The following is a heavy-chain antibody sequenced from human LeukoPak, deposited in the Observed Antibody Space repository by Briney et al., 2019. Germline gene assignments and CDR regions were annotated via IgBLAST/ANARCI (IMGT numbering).Heavy chain of an antibody. J-gene: IGHJ4*02. V-gene: IGHV1-69*01. CDR1: GGTFSSTT. Sequence: SVKVSCKASGGTFSSTTINWVRQAPGQGLEWMGGITPIFRTPNYAQKFQGRVTITAVESMSTAYMELSSLRSEDTAVYYCARGWLAETTVVTPYNYWGQGTLVTVSS. CDR3: ARGWLAETTVVTPYNY. CDR2: ITPIFRTP. D-gene: IGHD2-21*02.